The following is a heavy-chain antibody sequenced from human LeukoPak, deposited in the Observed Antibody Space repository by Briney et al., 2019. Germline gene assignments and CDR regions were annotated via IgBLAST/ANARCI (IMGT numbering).Heavy chain of an antibody. V-gene: IGHV6-1*01. J-gene: IGHJ6*02. Sequence: SQTLSLTCAISGDSVSSNSAAWNWIRQSPSRGLEWLGRTYYRSKWYNDYAVSVKSRITINPDTSKNQFSLQLNSATPEDTAVYYCARVFGDIVVVPAAPYYYYYYGMDVWGQGTTVTVSS. CDR3: ARVFGDIVVVPAAPYYYYYYGMDV. CDR2: TYYRSKWYN. D-gene: IGHD2-2*01. CDR1: GDSVSSNSAA.